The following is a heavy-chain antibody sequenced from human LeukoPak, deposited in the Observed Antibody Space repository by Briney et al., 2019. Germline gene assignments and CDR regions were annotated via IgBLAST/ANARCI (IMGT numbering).Heavy chain of an antibody. D-gene: IGHD5-18*01. Sequence: SETLSLTCAVSGGSISSSNWWSWVRQPPGKGLEWIGEIYHSGSTNYNPSLKSRVTISVDKSKNQFSLKLSSVTAADTAVYYCARGSLRGYSYAYYFDYWGQGTLVTVSS. CDR3: ARGSLRGYSYAYYFDY. J-gene: IGHJ4*02. V-gene: IGHV4-4*02. CDR1: GGSISSSNW. CDR2: IYHSGST.